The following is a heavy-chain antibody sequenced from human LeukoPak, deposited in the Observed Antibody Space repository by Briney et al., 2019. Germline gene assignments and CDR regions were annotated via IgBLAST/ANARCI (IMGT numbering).Heavy chain of an antibody. Sequence: SETLSLTCTVSGGSISSYYWGWIRQPPGKGLEWIGSIYHSGSTYYNPSLKSRVTISVDTSKNQFSLKLGSVTAADTAVYYCARAVGYSYGNWFDPWGQGTLVTVSS. CDR2: IYHSGST. D-gene: IGHD5-18*01. V-gene: IGHV4-38-2*02. CDR1: GGSISSYY. CDR3: ARAVGYSYGNWFDP. J-gene: IGHJ5*02.